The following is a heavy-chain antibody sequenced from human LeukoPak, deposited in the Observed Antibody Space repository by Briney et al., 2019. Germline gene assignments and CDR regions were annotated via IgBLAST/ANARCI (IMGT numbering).Heavy chain of an antibody. Sequence: GGSLRPSCAASGFSLTSYNMNWVRQAPGKGLEWVSFLSRSGHAIYYADSVKGRFTISRDSAKNSLSLQMDSLRGDDTAVYYCARELYSCCHYMDVWGKGTTVTVSS. CDR3: ARELYSCCHYMDV. V-gene: IGHV3-48*01. D-gene: IGHD2-15*01. CDR2: LSRSGHAI. J-gene: IGHJ6*03. CDR1: GFSLTSYN.